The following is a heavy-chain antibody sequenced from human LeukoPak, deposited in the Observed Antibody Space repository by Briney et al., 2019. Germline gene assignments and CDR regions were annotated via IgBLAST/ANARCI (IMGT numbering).Heavy chain of an antibody. J-gene: IGHJ4*02. CDR1: GFTFDDYA. D-gene: IGHD4-11*01. CDR3: AKAGRADYSRFDY. CDR2: ISWNSGSI. Sequence: PGRSLRLSCAASGFTFDDYAMHWVRQAPGKGLEWVSGISWNSGSIGYADSVKGRFTISRDNAKNSLYLQMNSLRAEDTALYYCAKAGRADYSRFDYWGQGTLVTVSS. V-gene: IGHV3-9*01.